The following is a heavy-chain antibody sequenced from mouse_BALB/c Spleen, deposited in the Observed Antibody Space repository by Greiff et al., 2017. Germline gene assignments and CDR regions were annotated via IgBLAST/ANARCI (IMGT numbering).Heavy chain of an antibody. CDR2: ISSGGSYT. V-gene: IGHV5-6*01. CDR1: GFTFSSYG. D-gene: IGHD2-4*01. J-gene: IGHJ3*01. Sequence: EVQLQQSGGDLVKPGGSLKLSCAASGFTFSSYGMSWVRQTPDKRLEWVATISSGGSYTYYPDSVKGRFTISRDNAKNTLYLQMSSLKSEDTAMYYCARGGTMITTLAYWGQGTLVTVSA. CDR3: ARGGTMITTLAY.